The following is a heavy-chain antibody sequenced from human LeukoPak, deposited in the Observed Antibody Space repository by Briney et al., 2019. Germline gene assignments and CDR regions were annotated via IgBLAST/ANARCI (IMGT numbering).Heavy chain of an antibody. V-gene: IGHV3-11*01. J-gene: IGHJ4*02. Sequence: GGSLRLFCAASGFTFSDYYMSWIRQAPGKGPEWVSYISGSGSTKYYADSVKGRFTISRDNAKNSLYLQMNSLRAEDTAVYYCARRYYYNSGSYPFDYWGQGTLVTVSS. CDR2: ISGSGSTK. D-gene: IGHD3-10*01. CDR1: GFTFSDYY. CDR3: ARRYYYNSGSYPFDY.